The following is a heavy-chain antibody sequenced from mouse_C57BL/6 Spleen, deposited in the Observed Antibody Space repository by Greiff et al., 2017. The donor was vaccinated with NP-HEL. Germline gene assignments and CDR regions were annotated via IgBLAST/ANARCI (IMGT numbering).Heavy chain of an antibody. CDR2: INPNNGGT. CDR1: GYTFTDYY. D-gene: IGHD1-1*01. CDR3: ARQGGYYGSSWDYYAMDY. J-gene: IGHJ4*01. Sequence: VQLQQSGPELVKPGASVKISCKASGYTFTDYYMNWVKQSHGKSLEWIGDINPNNGGTSYNQKFKGKATLTVDKSSSTAYMELRSLTSEDSAVYYCARQGGYYGSSWDYYAMDYWGQGTSVTVSS. V-gene: IGHV1-26*01.